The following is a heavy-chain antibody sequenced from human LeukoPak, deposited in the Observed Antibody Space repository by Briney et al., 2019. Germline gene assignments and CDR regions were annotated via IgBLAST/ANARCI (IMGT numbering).Heavy chain of an antibody. V-gene: IGHV3-43*02. Sequence: GGSLRLSCEVSGFTFDDYAMHWVRQAPGKGLEWVSLISGDGGSTYYADSVKGRFTISRDNSKNSLYLQMNSLRTEDTALYYCAKDIGYSSSWYGSLWGQGTLVTVSS. CDR1: GFTFDDYA. CDR2: ISGDGGST. CDR3: AKDIGYSSSWYGSL. D-gene: IGHD6-13*01. J-gene: IGHJ4*02.